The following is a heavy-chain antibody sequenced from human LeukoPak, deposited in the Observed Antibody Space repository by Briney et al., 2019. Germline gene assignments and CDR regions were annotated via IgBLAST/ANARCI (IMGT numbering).Heavy chain of an antibody. Sequence: ASVKVSCKASGYTFTSYYMHWVRQAPGQGLEWMGWISGSNGNTNYARKLQGRVTMTTDTSTSTAYMELRSLRSDDTAVYYCAREEGNWGDAFDIWGQGTMVTVSS. D-gene: IGHD7-27*01. CDR2: ISGSNGNT. J-gene: IGHJ3*02. V-gene: IGHV1-18*04. CDR3: AREEGNWGDAFDI. CDR1: GYTFTSYY.